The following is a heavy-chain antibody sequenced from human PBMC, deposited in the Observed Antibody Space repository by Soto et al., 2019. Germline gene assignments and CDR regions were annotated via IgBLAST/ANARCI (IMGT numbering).Heavy chain of an antibody. Sequence: QLHLVQSGAVVKKPGASVTVSCSASGYPVTAYYMHWVRQAPGRGLEWMGGINPATGAAKYTQTFPGRVTMTREPPTSTVFMELSGLTSEDTAGFYWARGGGVGVAGSAAFDMWGQGTLVTVSS. V-gene: IGHV1-2*02. CDR3: ARGGGVGVAGSAAFDM. CDR1: GYPVTAYY. J-gene: IGHJ3*02. D-gene: IGHD3-3*01. CDR2: INPATGAA.